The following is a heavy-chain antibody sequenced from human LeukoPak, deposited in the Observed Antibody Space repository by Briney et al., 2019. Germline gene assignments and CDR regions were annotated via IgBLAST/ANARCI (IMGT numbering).Heavy chain of an antibody. CDR2: IWYDGSNK. CDR3: ARGRWDTGGLHGLDV. J-gene: IGHJ6*02. D-gene: IGHD2-8*02. Sequence: GGSLRLSCAASGFTFSSFGMHWVRQPQAKGLEGVAVIWYDGSNKYYADSVKGRFTISRDNSQNTLYLQGNNLRAEDTAVYCCARGRWDTGGLHGLDVWGQGTTVTVSS. V-gene: IGHV3-33*01. CDR1: GFTFSSFG.